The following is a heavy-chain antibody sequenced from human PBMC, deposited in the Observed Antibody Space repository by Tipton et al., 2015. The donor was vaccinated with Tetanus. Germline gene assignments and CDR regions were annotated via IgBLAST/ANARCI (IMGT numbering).Heavy chain of an antibody. Sequence: TLSLTCTVSGGSISGPYFWNWIRQRPGKGPEWIGYIYYSGSTYYNPSLKSRVSMSVDTSKNQLFLNLTSVTAADTATYYCARDQGGGRVVRLNWFDPWGQGTLVTVSS. V-gene: IGHV4-31*03. CDR3: ARDQGGGRVVRLNWFDP. CDR2: IYYSGST. D-gene: IGHD6-6*01. J-gene: IGHJ5*02. CDR1: GGSISGPYF.